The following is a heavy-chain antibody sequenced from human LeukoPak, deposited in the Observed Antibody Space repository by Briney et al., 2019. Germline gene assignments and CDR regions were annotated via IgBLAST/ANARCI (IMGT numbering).Heavy chain of an antibody. J-gene: IGHJ3*02. CDR2: MHPDSGGT. Sequence: GASVKVSCKASGYTFTGYYMHWVRQAPGQGLEWMGWMHPDSGGTKCAQKFQGRLTMTRDTSISTGYMELTRLRSDDTAIYYCARFGTDALDIWGQGTWSPSLQ. V-gene: IGHV1-2*02. CDR3: ARFGTDALDI. CDR1: GYTFTGYY. D-gene: IGHD1-14*01.